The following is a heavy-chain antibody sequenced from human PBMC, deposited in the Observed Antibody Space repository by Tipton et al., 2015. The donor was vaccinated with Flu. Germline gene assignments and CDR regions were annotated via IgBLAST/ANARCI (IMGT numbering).Heavy chain of an antibody. Sequence: LRLSCTVSGGSISSYYWSWIRQPAGKGLEWIGRIYTSGSTNYNPSLKSRVTMSVDTSKNQFSLKLSSVTAADTAVYYCARHSPITGTTGYWGQGTLVTASS. J-gene: IGHJ4*02. CDR3: ARHSPITGTTGY. D-gene: IGHD1-7*01. CDR2: IYTSGST. V-gene: IGHV4-4*07. CDR1: GGSISSYY.